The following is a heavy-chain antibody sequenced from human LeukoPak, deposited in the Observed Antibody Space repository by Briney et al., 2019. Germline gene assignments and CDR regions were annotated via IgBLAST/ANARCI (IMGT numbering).Heavy chain of an antibody. CDR2: INPSGCST. D-gene: IGHD3-22*01. V-gene: IGHV1-46*01. CDR1: GYTFTSYY. Sequence: GASVKVSCKASGYTFTSYYMHWVRQAPGQGLEWMGIINPSGCSTSYAQKFQGRVTMTRDMSTSTAYMELRSLRSDDTAVYYCARVAQHRYYYDSSAYRYYFDYWGQGTLVTVSS. CDR3: ARVAQHRYYYDSSAYRYYFDY. J-gene: IGHJ4*02.